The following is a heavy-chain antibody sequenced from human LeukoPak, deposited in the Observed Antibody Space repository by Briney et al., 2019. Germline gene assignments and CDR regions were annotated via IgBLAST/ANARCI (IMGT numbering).Heavy chain of an antibody. D-gene: IGHD6-19*01. CDR2: VYFTGSS. V-gene: IGHV4-39*01. CDR3: ARQIGGRLVRGFDF. Sequence: PSETLSLTCTVSGDSISSTGHCWGWIRQPPGKGLEWIGSVYFTGSSFYNPSLKSRVTISVDTSKNQFSLNVASVTAADTAAYYCARQIGGRLVRGFDFWGQGSLVTVSS. CDR1: GDSISSTGHC. J-gene: IGHJ4*02.